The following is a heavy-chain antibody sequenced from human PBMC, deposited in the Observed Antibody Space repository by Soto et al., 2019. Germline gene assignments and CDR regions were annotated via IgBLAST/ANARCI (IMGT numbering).Heavy chain of an antibody. CDR2: IQSSGNT. CDR1: GESVSSGSYY. CDR3: ARTNSRGHWAAWY. V-gene: IGHV4-61*01. Sequence: PSETLSLTRNLSGESVSSGSYYWSWIRQAPGKGLEWIGYIQSSGNTNYNPSLKSRVTISINTSKNRFSLNLTSVTAADTAVYYCARTNSRGHWAAWYWGQGTLVTVSS. J-gene: IGHJ4*02. D-gene: IGHD3-22*01.